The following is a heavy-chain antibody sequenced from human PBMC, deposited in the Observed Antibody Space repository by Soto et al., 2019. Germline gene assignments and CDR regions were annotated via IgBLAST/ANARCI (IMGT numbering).Heavy chain of an antibody. V-gene: IGHV4-4*02. Sequence: SETLSLTSAVSGGSISSSNWWSWVRQPPGKGLEWIGEIYHSGSTNYNPSLKSRVTISVGKSKNQFSLKLSSVTAADPAVYYCASRYGDYDYWGRGTLVTVSS. CDR3: ASRYGDYDY. CDR1: GGSISSSNW. D-gene: IGHD4-17*01. J-gene: IGHJ4*02. CDR2: IYHSGST.